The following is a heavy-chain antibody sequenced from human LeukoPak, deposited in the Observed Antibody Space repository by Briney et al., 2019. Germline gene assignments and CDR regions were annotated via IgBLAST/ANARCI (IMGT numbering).Heavy chain of an antibody. V-gene: IGHV1-18*01. CDR3: ASGSSGWSTYYYYGMDV. CDR2: ISAYNGNT. J-gene: IGHJ6*02. Sequence: ASVKVSCKASGYTFTSYGISWVRQAPGQGLEGMGWISAYNGNTNYAQKLQGRVTMTTDTSTSTAYMELRSLRSDDTAVYYCASGSSGWSTYYYYGMDVWGQGTTVTVSS. D-gene: IGHD6-19*01. CDR1: GYTFTSYG.